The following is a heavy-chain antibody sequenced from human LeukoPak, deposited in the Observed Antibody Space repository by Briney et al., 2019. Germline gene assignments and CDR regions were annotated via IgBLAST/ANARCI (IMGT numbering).Heavy chain of an antibody. J-gene: IGHJ4*02. CDR3: ARDGVGATKRGAFDY. V-gene: IGHV1-69*13. Sequence: SVKVSSKASRGTSSSYTISWVPPAPGQGLEWMGGIIPIFDTANYAQKFQGRVTITADESPSPAYMELSSLKPEDTAVYYCARDGVGATKRGAFDYWGQGTLVTVCS. CDR1: RGTSSSYT. CDR2: IIPIFDTA. D-gene: IGHD1-26*01.